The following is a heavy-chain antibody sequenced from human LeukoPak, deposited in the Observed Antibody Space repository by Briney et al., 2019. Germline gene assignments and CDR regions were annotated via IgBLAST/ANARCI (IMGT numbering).Heavy chain of an antibody. CDR3: ARGPAIFGSDFDY. J-gene: IGHJ4*02. V-gene: IGHV3-66*01. D-gene: IGHD3-9*01. Sequence: PGGSLRLSCAASGFTVSSNYMSWVRQAPGKGLEWVSVIYSGGSTYYADSVKGRFTISRDNSKNTLYLQMNSLRAEDTAVYYCARGPAIFGSDFDYWGQGTLVTVSS. CDR2: IYSGGST. CDR1: GFTVSSNY.